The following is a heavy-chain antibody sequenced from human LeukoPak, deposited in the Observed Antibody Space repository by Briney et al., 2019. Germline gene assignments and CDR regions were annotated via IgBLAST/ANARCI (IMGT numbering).Heavy chain of an antibody. V-gene: IGHV3-23*01. J-gene: IGHJ5*02. D-gene: IGHD2-2*01. CDR3: ARREGYCSSTSCPNWFDP. Sequence: GGSLRLSCAASGFTFSSYAMSWVRQAPGKGLEWVSAISGSGGSTYYADSVKGRFTISRDNAKKSLYLQMNSLRAEDTAVYYCARREGYCSSTSCPNWFDPWGQGTLVTVSS. CDR1: GFTFSSYA. CDR2: ISGSGGST.